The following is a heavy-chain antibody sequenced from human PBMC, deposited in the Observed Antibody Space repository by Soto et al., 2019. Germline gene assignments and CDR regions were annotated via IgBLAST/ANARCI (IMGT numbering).Heavy chain of an antibody. J-gene: IGHJ4*02. CDR1: GFTFSNDE. CDR3: ARGGHRGAHFGY. CDR2: IQNGGSPI. Sequence: EVQLVESGGGLVQPGGSLRLSCEASGFTFSNDEMSWVRQAPGKAPEWIAYIQNGGSPIFYADSVRGRFTISRDNAKNSLYLQMSRLTAEDTAVYYGARGGHRGAHFGYWGQGALVTVSS. V-gene: IGHV3-48*03.